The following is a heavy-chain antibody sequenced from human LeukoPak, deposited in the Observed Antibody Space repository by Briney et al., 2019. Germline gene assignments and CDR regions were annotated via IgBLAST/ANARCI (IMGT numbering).Heavy chain of an antibody. Sequence: SETLSLTCTVPGGSISSYYWSWIRQPAGKGLEWIGRIYTSGSTNYNPSPKSRVTMSVDTSKNQFSLKLSSVTAADTAVYYCARDQSITMVRGVIITLDGMDVWGQGTTVTVSS. D-gene: IGHD3-10*01. CDR2: IYTSGST. CDR3: ARDQSITMVRGVIITLDGMDV. J-gene: IGHJ6*02. V-gene: IGHV4-4*07. CDR1: GGSISSYY.